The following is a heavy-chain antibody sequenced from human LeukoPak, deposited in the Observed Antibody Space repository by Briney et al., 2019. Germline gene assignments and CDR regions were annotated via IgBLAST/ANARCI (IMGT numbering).Heavy chain of an antibody. Sequence: GGSLRLSCAASGFTFSSYSMNWVRQAPGKGLEWVSYISSISSTIYYADSVKGRFTISRDNARNSLYLQMNSLRAEDTAVYYCARKSGGYSLISQWGQGTLVTVSS. CDR2: ISSISSTI. J-gene: IGHJ4*02. CDR3: ARKSGGYSLISQ. CDR1: GFTFSSYS. V-gene: IGHV3-48*04. D-gene: IGHD1-26*01.